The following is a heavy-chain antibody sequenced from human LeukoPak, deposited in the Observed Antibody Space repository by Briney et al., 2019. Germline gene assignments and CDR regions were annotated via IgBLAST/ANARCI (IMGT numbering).Heavy chain of an antibody. Sequence: GSLRLSCAASGFSFSTYALSWVRQAPGGGLEWVAAISGSGDKTYHADSVKGRFTISKDNSENMLSLQMDSLRAEDTAVYFCAKDTTAWWYHRAYMNVWGKGTTVTVSS. CDR2: ISGSGDKT. CDR3: AKDTTAWWYHRAYMNV. V-gene: IGHV3-23*01. J-gene: IGHJ6*03. CDR1: GFSFSTYA. D-gene: IGHD2-15*01.